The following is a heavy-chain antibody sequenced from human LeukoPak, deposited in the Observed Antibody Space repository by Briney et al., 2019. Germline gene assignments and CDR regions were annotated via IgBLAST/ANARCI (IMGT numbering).Heavy chain of an antibody. J-gene: IGHJ3*02. CDR1: GLTFSSYW. CDR3: ARDNYILTGYYNAFDI. D-gene: IGHD3-9*01. Sequence: GGSLRLSCAASGLTFSSYWMHWVRQAPGKGLVWMSRINSDGSDTTSADSVRGRFTLSRDNSKSTLYLQMNSLRAEDTAVYYCARDNYILTGYYNAFDIWGQGTLVTVSS. V-gene: IGHV3-74*01. CDR2: INSDGSDT.